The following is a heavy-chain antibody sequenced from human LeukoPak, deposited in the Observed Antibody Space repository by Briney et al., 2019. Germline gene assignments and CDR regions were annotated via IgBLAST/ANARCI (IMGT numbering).Heavy chain of an antibody. CDR3: ARESVTMVRGVIIAPHNWFDP. V-gene: IGHV4-39*02. D-gene: IGHD3-10*01. CDR1: GGSISSSSYY. CDR2: IYYSGST. J-gene: IGHJ5*02. Sequence: SETLSLTCTVSGGSISSSSYYWGWIRQPPGKGLEWIGSIYYSGSTYYNPSLKSRVTISVDTSTNQFSLKLSSVTAADTAVYYCARESVTMVRGVIIAPHNWFDPWGQGTLVTVSS.